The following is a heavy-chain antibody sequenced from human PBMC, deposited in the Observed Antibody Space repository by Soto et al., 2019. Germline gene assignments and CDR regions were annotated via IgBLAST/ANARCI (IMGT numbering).Heavy chain of an antibody. CDR2: IYHSGGT. J-gene: IGHJ4*02. D-gene: IGHD2-15*01. CDR1: GGSISSGGHS. Sequence: PSETLSLTCAVSGGSISSGGHSWSWIRQPPGKGLEWIGYIYHSGGTYNNPSLKSRVTISVDRSKNQFSLKLSSVTAADTAVYYCAREEDGGGYLDSWGQGTLVTVSS. CDR3: AREEDGGGYLDS. V-gene: IGHV4-30-2*01.